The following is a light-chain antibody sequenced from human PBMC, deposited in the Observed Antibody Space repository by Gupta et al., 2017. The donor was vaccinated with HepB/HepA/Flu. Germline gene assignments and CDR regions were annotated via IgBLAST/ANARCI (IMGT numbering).Light chain of an antibody. Sequence: YKLSQPLSVSVSPGQTASIPCSGDNLEDKYVCWYQQKPGQTPVVVIYQDSKRPSGIPERFSGSNSGNTATLTITGTHETEEADYYCQAWDSSVVVVFGGGTKLTVL. J-gene: IGLJ2*01. CDR1: NLEDKY. V-gene: IGLV3-1*01. CDR2: QDS. CDR3: QAWDSSVVVV.